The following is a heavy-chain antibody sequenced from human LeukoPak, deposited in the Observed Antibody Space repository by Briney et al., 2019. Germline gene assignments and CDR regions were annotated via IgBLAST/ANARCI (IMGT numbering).Heavy chain of an antibody. J-gene: IGHJ4*02. V-gene: IGHV1-2*02. Sequence: ASVKVSCKASGYTFTGYYMYWVRQAPGEGLEWMGWINPNSGGTNYAQKFQGRVPMTRDTSISTAYMELSRLGSDDTAAYYCARLDRGSGIAAHFDYWGQGTLVTVSS. CDR1: GYTFTGYY. CDR2: INPNSGGT. CDR3: ARLDRGSGIAAHFDY. D-gene: IGHD6-6*01.